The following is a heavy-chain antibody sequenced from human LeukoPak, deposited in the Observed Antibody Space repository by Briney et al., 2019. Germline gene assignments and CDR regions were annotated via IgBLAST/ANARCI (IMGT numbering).Heavy chain of an antibody. V-gene: IGHV3-23*01. CDR1: GFTFSSYA. Sequence: TGGSLRLSCAASGFTFSSYAMSWVRQAPGKGLEWVSAISGSGGSTYYADSVKGRFTISRDNSKNTLYLQMNSLRAEDTAVYYCAKEQRAGSADIHMGGEAIGEEFDYWGQGTLVTVSS. D-gene: IGHD3-10*01. CDR3: AKEQRAGSADIHMGGEAIGEEFDY. CDR2: ISGSGGST. J-gene: IGHJ4*02.